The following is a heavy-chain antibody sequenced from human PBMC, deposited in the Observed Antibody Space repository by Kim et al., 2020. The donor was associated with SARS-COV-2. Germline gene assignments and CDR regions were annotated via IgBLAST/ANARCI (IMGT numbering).Heavy chain of an antibody. CDR1: GFTFSSYG. Sequence: GGSLRLSCAASGFTFSSYGMHWVRQAPGKGLEWVAVISYDGSNKYYADSVKGRFTISRDNSKNTLYLQMNSLRAEDTAVYYCVTQQLGPGGYFDLWGRGTLVTVSS. CDR2: ISYDGSNK. V-gene: IGHV3-33*05. J-gene: IGHJ2*01. D-gene: IGHD6-13*01. CDR3: VTQQLGPGGYFDL.